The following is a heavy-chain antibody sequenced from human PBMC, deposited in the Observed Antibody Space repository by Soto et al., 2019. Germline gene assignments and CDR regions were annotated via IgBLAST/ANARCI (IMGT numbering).Heavy chain of an antibody. V-gene: IGHV4-59*01. D-gene: IGHD2-15*01. J-gene: IGHJ4*02. CDR2: IYYSGST. CDR1: GGSISSYY. Sequence: QVQLQESGPGLVKPSETLSLTCTVSGGSISSYYWSWIRQPPGKGLEWIGYIYYSGSTNYNPSLKSRVTISADTSTNQFSLKLSSVTAADTAVYYCARAWGRVFAYWGQGTLVTVSS. CDR3: ARAWGRVFAY.